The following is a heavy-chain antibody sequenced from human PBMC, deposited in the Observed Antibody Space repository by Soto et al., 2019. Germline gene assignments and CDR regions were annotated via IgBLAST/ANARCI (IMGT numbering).Heavy chain of an antibody. D-gene: IGHD6-6*01. CDR3: ARAPKVSGSSQTRPDF. CDR2: ISQSGST. V-gene: IGHV4-34*01. J-gene: IGHJ4*02. CDR1: SGSFSGFY. Sequence: QVQLHQWGAGLLKPSETLSLACSIYSGSFSGFYWSWIRQPPGKRLEWIGEISQSGSTNYNPSLKSRVSITVDTSKNQFSLNLTSVTAADTAVYYCARAPKVSGSSQTRPDFWGQGVLVTVSS.